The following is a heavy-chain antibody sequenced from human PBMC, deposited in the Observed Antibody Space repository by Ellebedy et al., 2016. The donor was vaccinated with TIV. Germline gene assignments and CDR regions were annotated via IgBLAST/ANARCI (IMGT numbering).Heavy chain of an antibody. CDR1: GFTFSSYG. CDR3: ARQKELYGAFDI. D-gene: IGHD1-7*01. V-gene: IGHV3-74*01. J-gene: IGHJ3*02. Sequence: PGGSLRLSCAASGFTFSSYGMHWIRQAPWKGLVWVSRMNSDGSSTSYADSVKGRFTISRDNAKNTLYLQMNSLRAEDTAVYYCARQKELYGAFDIWGQGTMVTVSS. CDR2: MNSDGSST.